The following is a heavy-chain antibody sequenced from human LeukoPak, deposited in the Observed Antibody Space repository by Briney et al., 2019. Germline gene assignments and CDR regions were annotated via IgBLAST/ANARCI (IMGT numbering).Heavy chain of an antibody. D-gene: IGHD3-10*01. CDR3: AKGGDGLLWFGELSLDY. CDR2: ISWNSGSI. Sequence: PGGSLRLSCAASGFTFDDYAMHWVRQAPGKGLEWVSGISWNSGSIGYADSVKGRFTISRGNAKNSLYLQMNSLRAEDTALYYCAKGGDGLLWFGELSLDYWGQGTLVTVSS. CDR1: GFTFDDYA. J-gene: IGHJ4*02. V-gene: IGHV3-9*01.